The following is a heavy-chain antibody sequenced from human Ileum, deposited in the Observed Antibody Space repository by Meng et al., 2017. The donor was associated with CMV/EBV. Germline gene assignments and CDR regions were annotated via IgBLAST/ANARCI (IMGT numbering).Heavy chain of an antibody. CDR3: AREVYLRENWFDP. V-gene: IGHV1-18*01. CDR1: GYTFYSYG. Sequence: CKASGYTFYSYGITWMRQAPGQGLEWMGWVSAYNGNTNYAEKFQGRVTMTTDTSTSTAYMELRSLTTDDSALYYCAREVYLRENWFDPWGQGTLVTVSS. CDR2: VSAYNGNT. D-gene: IGHD1-14*01. J-gene: IGHJ5*02.